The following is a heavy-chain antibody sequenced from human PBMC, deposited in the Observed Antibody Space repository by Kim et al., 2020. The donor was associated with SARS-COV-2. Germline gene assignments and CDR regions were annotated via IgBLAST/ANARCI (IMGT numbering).Heavy chain of an antibody. Sequence: SETLSLTCTVSGGSISSYYWSWIRQPPGKGLEWIGDIYCSGSTNYNPSLKNRVTISVQTSKNQFSLKMSSVTAADTAVYHCARAVAASNAFDIWGQGTMVTVSS. CDR2: IYCSGST. CDR3: ARAVAASNAFDI. V-gene: IGHV4-59*13. CDR1: GGSISSYY. D-gene: IGHD6-19*01. J-gene: IGHJ3*02.